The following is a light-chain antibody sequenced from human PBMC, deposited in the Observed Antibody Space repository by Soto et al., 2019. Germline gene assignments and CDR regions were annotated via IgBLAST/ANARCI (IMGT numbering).Light chain of an antibody. J-gene: IGKJ4*01. CDR3: QQRNSWPLT. V-gene: IGKV3-11*01. CDR1: QSISND. CDR2: DAS. Sequence: ELVLTQSPATLSLSPGERATLSCRASQSISNDLAWYQQKHGQAPSVLIYDASNRATGVPARFSGSGSGTDFTLTISSPEPEDFAIYYCQQRNSWPLTFGGGTKVEIK.